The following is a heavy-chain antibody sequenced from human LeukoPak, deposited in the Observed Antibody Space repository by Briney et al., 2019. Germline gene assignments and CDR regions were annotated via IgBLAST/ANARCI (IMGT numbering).Heavy chain of an antibody. J-gene: IGHJ6*03. CDR1: GLTFSRHG. V-gene: IGHV3-30*02. CDR3: AKGSFYRSGNTCPQHYYYMDL. CDR2: IRYDGSNK. D-gene: IGHD2-2*01. Sequence: PGGSVRLSCAASGLTFSRHGMHWVRQAPGKGLEWVAFIRYDGSNKYYADSVKGRFTISRDNSKNTLSLQMNSLRAEDTAVYYCAKGSFYRSGNTCPQHYYYMDLWGKGTTVTVSS.